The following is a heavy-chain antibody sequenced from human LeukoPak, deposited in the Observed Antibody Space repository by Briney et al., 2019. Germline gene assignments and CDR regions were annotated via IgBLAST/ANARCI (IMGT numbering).Heavy chain of an antibody. Sequence: GGSLRLSCAASGFTFSTHAMRWVRQAPGKGPECISGISGDSVYTYYADSVKGRFTISRDNSANTLFLQMNSLRGDDTAVYYCAKDVGKWESLHFFDYWGQGTLVTVSS. CDR1: GFTFSTHA. V-gene: IGHV3-23*01. CDR2: ISGDSVYT. J-gene: IGHJ4*02. D-gene: IGHD1-26*01. CDR3: AKDVGKWESLHFFDY.